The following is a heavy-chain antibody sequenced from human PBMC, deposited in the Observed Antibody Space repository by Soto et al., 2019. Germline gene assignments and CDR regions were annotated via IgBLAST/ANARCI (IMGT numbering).Heavy chain of an antibody. J-gene: IGHJ4*02. CDR3: ARLELTGPLNQLLYKYYFDY. Sequence: ASVKVSCKASGYTFTSYGISWVRQAPGQGLEWMGWISAYNGNTNYAQKLQGRVTMTTDTSTSTAYMELRSLRSDDTAVYYCARLELTGPLNQLLYKYYFDYWGQGTRVTVAS. CDR1: GYTFTSYG. CDR2: ISAYNGNT. V-gene: IGHV1-18*01. D-gene: IGHD2-2*02.